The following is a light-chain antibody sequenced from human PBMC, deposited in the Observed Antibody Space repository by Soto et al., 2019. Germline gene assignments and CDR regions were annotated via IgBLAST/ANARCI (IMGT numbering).Light chain of an antibody. CDR2: APS. CDR1: QTIRAY. J-gene: IGKJ1*01. V-gene: IGKV1-39*01. CDR3: QQTYNVPPT. Sequence: DIHMTQSPSSLSASVGDRVTITCRASQTIRAYLNWFQQKPGKAPELLIYAPSSLQSGVPPRFSGCVSGAEFTLTINSLQPEDTATYYCQQTYNVPPTYGQGTKVEIK.